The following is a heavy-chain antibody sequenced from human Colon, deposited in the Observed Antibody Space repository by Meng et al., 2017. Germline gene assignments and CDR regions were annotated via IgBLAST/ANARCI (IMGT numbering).Heavy chain of an antibody. CDR3: AATRHKPYNWFDP. Sequence: QVQLQESGPGLVKPSQTLSLTCTVSGGSISSGDYYWSGIRQPPGKGLEWIGYIYYNGTTYYNPSLKSRLTISVDTSKNQFSLKLTSVTAADTAVYYCAATRHKPYNWFDPWGQGALVTVSS. J-gene: IGHJ5*02. CDR2: IYYNGTT. CDR1: GGSISSGDYY. V-gene: IGHV4-30-4*01. D-gene: IGHD6-6*01.